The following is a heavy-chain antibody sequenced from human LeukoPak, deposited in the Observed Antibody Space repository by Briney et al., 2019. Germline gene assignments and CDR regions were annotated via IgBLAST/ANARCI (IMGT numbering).Heavy chain of an antibody. CDR2: IYYSGST. J-gene: IGHJ4*02. Sequence: GSLRLSCAASGFTFSSYAMSWIRQPPGKGLEWIGYIYYSGSTNYNPSLKSRVTISVDTSKNQFSLKLSSVTAADTAVYYCARVETGYSSSWLYYFDYWGQGTLVTVSS. D-gene: IGHD6-13*01. CDR1: GFTFSSYA. CDR3: ARVETGYSSSWLYYFDY. V-gene: IGHV4-59*01.